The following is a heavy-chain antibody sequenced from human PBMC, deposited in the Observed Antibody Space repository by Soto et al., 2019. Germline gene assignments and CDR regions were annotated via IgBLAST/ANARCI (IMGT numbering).Heavy chain of an antibody. Sequence: QITLKESGPTLVKPTQTLTLTCTFSGFSLSTSGVGVGWIRQPPGKALEWVAPIYWDDDKRYSPSLKIRLTNTNGTPNNQVVHTMTDMDPVDTATYYCAHLDYGSGSYYSLDYWGQGTLVTVAS. J-gene: IGHJ4*02. CDR2: IYWDDDK. CDR3: AHLDYGSGSYYSLDY. V-gene: IGHV2-5*02. CDR1: GFSLSTSGVG. D-gene: IGHD3-10*01.